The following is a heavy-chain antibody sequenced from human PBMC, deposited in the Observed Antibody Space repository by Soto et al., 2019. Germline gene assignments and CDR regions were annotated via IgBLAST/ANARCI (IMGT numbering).Heavy chain of an antibody. Sequence: QVQLQESGPGLVKPSQTLSLTCTVSGGSISSGGYYWSWIRQHLGKGLEWIGYIYYSGSTYYNPSRKSRVTISVETSKNQFSLKLSSVTAADTAVYYCARGQHCSGGSCYTHWGQGTLVTVSS. V-gene: IGHV4-31*03. CDR3: ARGQHCSGGSCYTH. CDR1: GGSISSGGYY. D-gene: IGHD2-15*01. CDR2: IYYSGST. J-gene: IGHJ4*02.